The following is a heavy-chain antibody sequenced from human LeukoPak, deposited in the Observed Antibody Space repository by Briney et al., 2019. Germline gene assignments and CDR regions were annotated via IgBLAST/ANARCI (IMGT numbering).Heavy chain of an antibody. CDR1: GFTFSSYG. CDR3: ARDHGAPRAVDTAMVDY. V-gene: IGHV3-30*03. D-gene: IGHD5-18*01. J-gene: IGHJ4*02. CDR2: ISYDGSNK. Sequence: GGSLRLSCAASGFTFSSYGMHWVRQAPGKGLEWVAVISYDGSNKYYADSVKGRFTISRDNSKNTLYLQMNSLRAEDTAVYYCARDHGAPRAVDTAMVDYWGQGTLVTVSS.